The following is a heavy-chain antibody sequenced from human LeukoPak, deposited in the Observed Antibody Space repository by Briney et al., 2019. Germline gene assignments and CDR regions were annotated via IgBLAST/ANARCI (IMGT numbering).Heavy chain of an antibody. CDR3: ARPTGAAGDAFDI. CDR1: GFTVSSNY. V-gene: IGHV3-66*04. J-gene: IGHJ3*02. Sequence: GGSLRLSCAASGFTVSSNYMSWVRQAPGKGLECVSVIYSGGNTYYADSVKGRFTISRDNSKNTLYLQMNSLRAEDTAVYYCARPTGAAGDAFDIWGQGTMVTVSS. D-gene: IGHD6-13*01. CDR2: IYSGGNT.